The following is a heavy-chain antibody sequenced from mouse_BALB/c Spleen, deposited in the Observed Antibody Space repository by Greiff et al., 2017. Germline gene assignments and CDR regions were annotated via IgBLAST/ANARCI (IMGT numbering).Heavy chain of an antibody. CDR3: AGSPWSAGMAY. V-gene: IGHV5-6-5*01. Sequence: EVQLVESGAGLVKPGGSLKLSCAASGFTFSSYAMSWVRQTPEKRLEWVASISSGGSTYYPDSVKGRFTISRDNARNILYLQMSSLRSEDTAVYYCAGSPWSAGMAYWGQGTLVTVSA. CDR2: ISSGGST. J-gene: IGHJ3*01. CDR1: GFTFSSYA.